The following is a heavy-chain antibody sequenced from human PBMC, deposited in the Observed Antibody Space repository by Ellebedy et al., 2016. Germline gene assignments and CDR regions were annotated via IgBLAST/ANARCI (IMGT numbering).Heavy chain of an antibody. V-gene: IGHV3-74*01. CDR2: TNSDGSIT. Sequence: HTGGSLRLSCVASGFTFSNYWMHWVRQAPGKGLVWVSRTNSDGSITSYADSVKGRFTISRDNAKSTLYLQMNSLRAEDTAVYYCARIGYCTSPSCNYHFDNWGQGTLITVSS. CDR1: GFTFSNYW. CDR3: ARIGYCTSPSCNYHFDN. D-gene: IGHD2-2*03. J-gene: IGHJ4*02.